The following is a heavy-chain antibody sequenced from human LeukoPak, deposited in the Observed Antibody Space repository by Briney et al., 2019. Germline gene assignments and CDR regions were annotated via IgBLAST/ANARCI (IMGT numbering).Heavy chain of an antibody. CDR2: IIPIFGTA. Sequence: AASVKVSCKASGGTFSSYAISWVRQAPGQGLEWMGGIIPIFGTANYAQKFQGRVTITADESTSTAYMELSSLRSEDTAVYYCARGRGVATIKQPPDFDYWGQGTLVTVSS. D-gene: IGHD5-12*01. V-gene: IGHV1-69*13. CDR3: ARGRGVATIKQPPDFDY. J-gene: IGHJ4*02. CDR1: GGTFSSYA.